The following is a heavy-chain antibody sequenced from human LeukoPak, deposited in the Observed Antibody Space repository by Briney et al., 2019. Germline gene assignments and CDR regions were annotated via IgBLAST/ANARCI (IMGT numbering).Heavy chain of an antibody. V-gene: IGHV4-38-2*02. CDR2: IYHSGRT. CDR1: GDSISSGYY. CDR3: ARDSYYYDSSGFDY. Sequence: PSETLSLTCTVSGDSISSGYYWGWIRQPPGKGLEWIGSIYHSGRTFYNPSLKSRVTISVDTSKNQFSLKLTSVTAADTAVYYCARDSYYYDSSGFDYWGQGTLVTVSS. D-gene: IGHD3-22*01. J-gene: IGHJ4*02.